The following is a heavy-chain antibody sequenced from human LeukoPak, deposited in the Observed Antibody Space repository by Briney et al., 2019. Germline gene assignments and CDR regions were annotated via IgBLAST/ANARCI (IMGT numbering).Heavy chain of an antibody. V-gene: IGHV3-23*01. CDR3: ARGEVVVAATDY. D-gene: IGHD2-15*01. J-gene: IGHJ4*02. Sequence: GGSLRLSCAASEFTISKYAMNWVRQAPGKGLEWVSVISGSGATTYYADSVKGRFTISRDTSKNMLYLQMNGLRAEDTAVYYCARGEVVVAATDYWGQGTLVTVSS. CDR2: ISGSGATT. CDR1: EFTISKYA.